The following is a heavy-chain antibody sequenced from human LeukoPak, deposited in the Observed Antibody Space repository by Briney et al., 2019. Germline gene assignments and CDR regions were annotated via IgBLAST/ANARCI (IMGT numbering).Heavy chain of an antibody. CDR2: IDTNSFCI. J-gene: IGHJ4*02. CDR1: GFTLSGHS. V-gene: IGHV3-21*01. D-gene: IGHD6-13*01. CDR3: ARDNREQQLVPPTFDY. Sequence: GGSLRLSCEASGFTLSGHSMNWVRQAPGKGLEWVASIDTNSFCIYHADSVMGRFTISRDNAKNSLYLQMNSLRAEDTAVYYCARDNREQQLVPPTFDYWGQGTLVTVSS.